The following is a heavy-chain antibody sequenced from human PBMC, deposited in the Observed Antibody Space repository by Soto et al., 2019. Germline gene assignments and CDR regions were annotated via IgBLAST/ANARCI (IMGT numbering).Heavy chain of an antibody. CDR2: IYYSGST. D-gene: IGHD3-10*01. CDR1: GGSISSYY. V-gene: IGHV4-59*01. J-gene: IGHJ4*02. Sequence: QVQLQESGPGLVKPSETLSLTCTVSGGSISSYYWSWIRQPPGKGLEWIGYIYYSGSTNYNPSLKSRVTISVDTSKNQFSLKLSSVTAADTAVYYCARGQLPRNFDYWGQGTLVTVSS. CDR3: ARGQLPRNFDY.